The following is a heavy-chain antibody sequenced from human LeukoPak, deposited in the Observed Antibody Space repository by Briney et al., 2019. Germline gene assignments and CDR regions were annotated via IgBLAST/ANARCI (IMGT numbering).Heavy chain of an antibody. CDR3: AGGAISLRRKTRYSGFDI. CDR2: INHSGST. D-gene: IGHD5-12*01. Sequence: SETLSLTCAVYGGSFSGYYWRWIRQPPGKGLEWVGEINHSGSTNYNPSLKSRVTISVDTSKNQFSLKLRSVTAADNAVYYCAGGAISLRRKTRYSGFDIWGQGTMVTVSS. J-gene: IGHJ3*02. V-gene: IGHV4-34*01. CDR1: GGSFSGYY.